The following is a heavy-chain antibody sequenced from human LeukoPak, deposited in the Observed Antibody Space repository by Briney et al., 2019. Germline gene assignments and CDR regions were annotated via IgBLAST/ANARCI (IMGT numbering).Heavy chain of an antibody. CDR2: ISYDGSNK. Sequence: PGGSLRLSCAASGFTFSSYGMHWVRQAPGKGLEWVAVISYDGSNKYYPDSVKGRFTISRDNSKNTLYLQMNSLRAEDTAVYYCAKDRGRGPYQPIYFDYWGQGTLVTVSS. CDR1: GFTFSSYG. J-gene: IGHJ4*02. D-gene: IGHD2-2*01. CDR3: AKDRGRGPYQPIYFDY. V-gene: IGHV3-30*18.